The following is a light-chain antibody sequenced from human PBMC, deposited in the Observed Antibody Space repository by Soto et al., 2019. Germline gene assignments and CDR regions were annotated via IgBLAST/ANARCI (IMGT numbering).Light chain of an antibody. J-gene: IGKJ5*01. V-gene: IGKV3-20*01. CDR1: QSVSSSY. CDR2: GAS. CDR3: QQYGSSPTA. Sequence: EIVLTQSPGTLSLSPGERATLSCRASQSVSSSYLAWYQQKPGQAPRLLIYGASSRATGIPDRFSGSGSGTDFTLTISRLEPEDFAVYYCQQYGSSPTAFAQGPRLAIK.